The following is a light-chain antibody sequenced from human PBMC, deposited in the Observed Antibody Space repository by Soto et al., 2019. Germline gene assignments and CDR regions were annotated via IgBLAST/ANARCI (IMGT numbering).Light chain of an antibody. V-gene: IGLV2-11*01. Sequence: QSALTQPRSVSGSRGQTVTISCAGTSSDIGGYNYVSWYQQHPGKAPKLMIYDVNKRPSGVPDRFSGSKSGNTASLTISGLQAEEEADYYCCSYAGSYTVVFGGGTKLTVL. J-gene: IGLJ3*02. CDR2: DVN. CDR3: CSYAGSYTVV. CDR1: SSDIGGYNY.